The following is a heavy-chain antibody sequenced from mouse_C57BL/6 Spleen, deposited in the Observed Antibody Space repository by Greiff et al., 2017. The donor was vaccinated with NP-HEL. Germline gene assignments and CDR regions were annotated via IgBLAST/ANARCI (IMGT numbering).Heavy chain of an antibody. J-gene: IGHJ4*01. CDR3: ARNGPHYYAMDY. CDR1: GFTFSDYY. V-gene: IGHV5-12*01. CDR2: ISNGGGST. Sequence: EVQVVESGGGLVQPGGSLKLSCAASGFTFSDYYMYWVRQTPEKRLEWVAYISNGGGSTYYPDTVKGRFTISRDNAKNTLYLQMSRRKSEDTAMYYCARNGPHYYAMDYWGQGTSVTVSS.